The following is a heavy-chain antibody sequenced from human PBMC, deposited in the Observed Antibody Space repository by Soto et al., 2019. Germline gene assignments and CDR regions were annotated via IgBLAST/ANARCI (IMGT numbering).Heavy chain of an antibody. CDR1: GFTFSSYW. Sequence: EVQLVESGGGLVRPGGSLRLSCAASGFTFSSYWMHWVRQVPGKGLVWVSRMDEDGGTTDYADSVKGRFTISRDNAKNTLYLQMHSLRVEDTAVYYCASDLSGRADVWGQGTTVTVSS. CDR3: ASDLSGRADV. J-gene: IGHJ6*02. V-gene: IGHV3-74*02. D-gene: IGHD3-10*01. CDR2: MDEDGGTT.